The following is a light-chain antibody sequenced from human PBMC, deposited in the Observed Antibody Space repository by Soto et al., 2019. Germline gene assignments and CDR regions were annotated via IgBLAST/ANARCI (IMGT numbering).Light chain of an antibody. Sequence: EIVLTQSPGTLSLSPGERATLSCRASQSVYSRYLAWYQQKPGQPPRLLISGASSRATGIADRFSGSGSGTHFTLNIRRLEAEDFAVYFCQQYGSSPPNFGGGTKVEIK. J-gene: IGKJ4*01. CDR3: QQYGSSPPN. CDR1: QSVYSRY. CDR2: GAS. V-gene: IGKV3-20*01.